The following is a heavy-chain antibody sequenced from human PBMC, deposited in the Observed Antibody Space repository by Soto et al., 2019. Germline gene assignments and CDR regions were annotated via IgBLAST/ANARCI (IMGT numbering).Heavy chain of an antibody. V-gene: IGHV1-18*01. CDR3: ASITAVDDTFYYYYYMDV. Sequence: ASVKVSCKASGYTFTSYGISWVRQAPGQGLEWMGWISAYNGNTNYAQKLQGRVTMTTDTSTSTAYMELRSLRSDDTAVYYCASITAVDDTFYYYYYMDVWGKGTTVTVSS. D-gene: IGHD6-19*01. CDR1: GYTFTSYG. J-gene: IGHJ6*03. CDR2: ISAYNGNT.